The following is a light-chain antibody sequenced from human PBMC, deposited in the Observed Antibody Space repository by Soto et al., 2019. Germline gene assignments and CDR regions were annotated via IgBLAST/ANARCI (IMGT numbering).Light chain of an antibody. Sequence: EIVMTQSPATLSVSPGERATLSCRASQTVTNNLAWYQQKSGQAPRLLIYRASTRATAIPARFSGSGSGTEFTLTISSLQSEDFGVYYCLQYNSWPYTFGQGTKLEIK. CDR1: QTVTNN. CDR3: LQYNSWPYT. CDR2: RAS. J-gene: IGKJ2*01. V-gene: IGKV3-15*01.